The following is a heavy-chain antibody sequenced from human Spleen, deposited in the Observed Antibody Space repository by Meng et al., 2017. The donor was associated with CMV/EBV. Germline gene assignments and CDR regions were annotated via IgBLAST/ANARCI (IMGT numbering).Heavy chain of an antibody. CDR2: INPSGGST. D-gene: IGHD6-13*01. CDR1: GYTFTSYY. J-gene: IGHJ5*02. Sequence: SGYTFTSYYRHWVRQDPGQGLEWMGIINPSGGSTSYAKKFQGRVTMTRDTSTSTVYMELSSLRSEDTAVYYCARALTAAGTTWWFDPWGQGTLVTVSS. CDR3: ARALTAAGTTWWFDP. V-gene: IGHV1-46*01.